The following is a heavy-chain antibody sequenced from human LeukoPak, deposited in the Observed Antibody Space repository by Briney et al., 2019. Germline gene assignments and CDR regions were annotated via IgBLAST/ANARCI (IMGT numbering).Heavy chain of an antibody. CDR1: GFTFSSYA. CDR3: AKEGQQLGTFDY. CDR2: ISGSGGST. D-gene: IGHD6-13*01. Sequence: GGSLKLSCAASGFTFSSYAMSWVRQAPGKGLDGVSAISGSGGSTYYADSVKGRFTISRDNSKNTLYLQMNSLRAEDTAVYYCAKEGQQLGTFDYWGQGTLVTVSS. V-gene: IGHV3-23*01. J-gene: IGHJ4*02.